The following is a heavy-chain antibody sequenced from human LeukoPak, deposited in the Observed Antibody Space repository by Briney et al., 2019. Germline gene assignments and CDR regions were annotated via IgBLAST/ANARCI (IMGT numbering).Heavy chain of an antibody. CDR2: IKQDGSEK. Sequence: GGSLRLSCAASGFTFSSYAMSWVRQAPGKGLEWVANIKQDGSEKFYVDSVKGRFTISRDNAQNSLYLQMNSLRAEDTAVYYCARDGGRYGDYEYWGQGTLVTVSS. D-gene: IGHD4-17*01. CDR3: ARDGGRYGDYEY. J-gene: IGHJ4*02. V-gene: IGHV3-7*01. CDR1: GFTFSSYA.